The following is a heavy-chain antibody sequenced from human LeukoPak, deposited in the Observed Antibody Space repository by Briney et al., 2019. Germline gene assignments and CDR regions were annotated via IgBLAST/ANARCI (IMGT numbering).Heavy chain of an antibody. CDR1: GGTFSSYA. CDR2: IIPIFGTA. D-gene: IGHD3-10*01. V-gene: IGHV1-69*05. CDR3: ARGPYYYGSGSMDYYYYMDV. Sequence: SVKVSCKASGGTFSSYAISWVRQAPGQGLEWMGGIIPIFGTANYAQKFQGRVTITTDESTSAAYMELSSLRSEDTAVYYCARGPYYYGSGSMDYYYYMDVWGKGTTVTVSS. J-gene: IGHJ6*03.